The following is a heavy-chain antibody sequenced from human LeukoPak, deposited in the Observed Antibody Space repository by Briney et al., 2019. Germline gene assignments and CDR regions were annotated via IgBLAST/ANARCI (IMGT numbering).Heavy chain of an antibody. CDR1: GFTFSDYY. CDR3: AREGTNWDFDY. J-gene: IGHJ4*02. CDR2: ISSSGSTI. V-gene: IGHV3-11*04. D-gene: IGHD7-27*01. Sequence: GGSLRLSCAASGFTFSDYYMTWIRQAPGKGLEWVSYISSSGSTIYYADSVKGRFTMSRDNAKNSLYLQMNSLRAEDTAVYYCAREGTNWDFDYWGQGTLVTVSS.